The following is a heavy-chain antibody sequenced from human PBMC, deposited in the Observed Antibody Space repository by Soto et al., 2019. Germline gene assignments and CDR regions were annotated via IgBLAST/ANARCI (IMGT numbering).Heavy chain of an antibody. J-gene: IGHJ4*02. Sequence: GASVKVSCKASGGTFSSYAISWVRQAPGQGLEWMGGIIPIFGTANYAQKFQGRVTITADKSTSTAYMELSSLRSEDTAVYYRATNLREAFGYWGQGTLVTVSS. CDR2: IIPIFGTA. D-gene: IGHD4-17*01. CDR1: GGTFSSYA. CDR3: ATNLREAFGY. V-gene: IGHV1-69*06.